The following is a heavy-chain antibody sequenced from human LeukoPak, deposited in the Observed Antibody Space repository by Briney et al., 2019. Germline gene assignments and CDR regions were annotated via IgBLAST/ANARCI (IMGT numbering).Heavy chain of an antibody. CDR1: GYTFTGYY. Sequence: ASVKVSCKASGYTFTGYYMHWVRQAPGQGLEWMGWVNPNSGDTNYAQKFQGRVTMTRDTSISTAYMELSRLRSDDTAVYYCARDALKESYYDSIRWFDPWGQGTLVTVSS. V-gene: IGHV1-2*02. J-gene: IGHJ5*02. CDR3: ARDALKESYYDSIRWFDP. D-gene: IGHD3-22*01. CDR2: VNPNSGDT.